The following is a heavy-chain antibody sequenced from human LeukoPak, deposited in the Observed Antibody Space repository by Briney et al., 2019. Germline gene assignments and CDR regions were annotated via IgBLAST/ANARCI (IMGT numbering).Heavy chain of an antibody. D-gene: IGHD2-8*01. CDR1: GFTFSSYA. J-gene: IGHJ3*01. V-gene: IGHV3-23*01. Sequence: GGSLRLSCAASGFTFSSYAMSWVRQAPGKGLEWVSAISGSGGSTYYADSVKGRFTISRDDSKNTSFLQKDSLRAEDTAIYYCAKDSFSYNGVFDALDVWGQGTMVTVSS. CDR3: AKDSFSYNGVFDALDV. CDR2: ISGSGGST.